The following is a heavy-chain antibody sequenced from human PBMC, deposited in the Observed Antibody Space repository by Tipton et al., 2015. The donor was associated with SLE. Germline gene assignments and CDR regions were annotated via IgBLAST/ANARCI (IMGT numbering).Heavy chain of an antibody. D-gene: IGHD3-3*01. CDR3: ARGPRPATYYDFWSGYPRTSFDI. V-gene: IGHV1-46*01. CDR2: INPSGGST. J-gene: IGHJ3*02. Sequence: QLVQSGAEVKKPGASVKVSCKASGYTFTSYYMHWVRQAPGQGLEWMGIINPSGGSTSYAQKFQGRVTMTRDTSTSSVYMELSSLRSEDTAVYYCARGPRPATYYDFWSGYPRTSFDIWGQGTMVTVSS. CDR1: GYTFTSYY.